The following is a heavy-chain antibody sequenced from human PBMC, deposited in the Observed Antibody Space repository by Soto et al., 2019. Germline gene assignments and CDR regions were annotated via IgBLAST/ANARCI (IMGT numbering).Heavy chain of an antibody. CDR3: VGEVGFQLIY. J-gene: IGHJ4*02. CDR1: GFTFSTHS. V-gene: IGHV3-48*01. CDR2: ITSNSVTM. Sequence: EVQLVESGGGLVQPGGTLRLSCAASGFTFSTHSMNWVRQAPGKGLEWISYITSNSVTMYADSVKGRFTISRDNAKNSLYLQMNRLRVEDTAVYFCVGEVGFQLIYWGQGTLVTVSS. D-gene: IGHD2-2*01.